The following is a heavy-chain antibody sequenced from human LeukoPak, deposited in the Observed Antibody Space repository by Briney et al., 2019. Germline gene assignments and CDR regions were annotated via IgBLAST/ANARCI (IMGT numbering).Heavy chain of an antibody. CDR3: ARDTSGGSGSVEY. Sequence: PSETLSLTCTVSGGSIRSYYWGWIRQPPGKGLEWIGSIYYSGSTYYNPSLKSRVTISVDTSKNQFSLKLSSVTAADTAVYYCARDTSGGSGSVEYWGQGTLVTVSS. J-gene: IGHJ4*02. CDR1: GGSIRSYY. V-gene: IGHV4-39*07. CDR2: IYYSGST. D-gene: IGHD3-10*01.